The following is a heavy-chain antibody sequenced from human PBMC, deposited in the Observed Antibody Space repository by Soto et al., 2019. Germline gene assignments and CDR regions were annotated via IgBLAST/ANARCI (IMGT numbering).Heavy chain of an antibody. CDR2: IYYSGST. CDR3: ARQEWFGRGPDY. Sequence: QLQLQESGPGLVKPSETLSLTCTVSGGSISSSSYYWGWIRQPPGKGLEWIGSIYYSGSTYYNPSLKSRVTISVDTSKNQFSLKLSSVTAADTAVYYCARQEWFGRGPDYWGQGTLVTVSS. J-gene: IGHJ4*02. CDR1: GGSISSSSYY. D-gene: IGHD3-10*01. V-gene: IGHV4-39*01.